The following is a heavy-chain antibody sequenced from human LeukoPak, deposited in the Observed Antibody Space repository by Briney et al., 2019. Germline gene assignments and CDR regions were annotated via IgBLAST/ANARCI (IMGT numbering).Heavy chain of an antibody. CDR3: ARDKNHYDTRGDF. D-gene: IGHD3-22*01. V-gene: IGHV1-18*01. Sequence: ASVKVSCKASGYTFTSYGISWVRQAPGQGLEWMGWISPYNGNTNYPQKVQGRITVTTDTSTSTAYMELRSLRSDDTAVYYCARDKNHYDTRGDFWGQGTLVTVSS. CDR2: ISPYNGNT. CDR1: GYTFTSYG. J-gene: IGHJ4*02.